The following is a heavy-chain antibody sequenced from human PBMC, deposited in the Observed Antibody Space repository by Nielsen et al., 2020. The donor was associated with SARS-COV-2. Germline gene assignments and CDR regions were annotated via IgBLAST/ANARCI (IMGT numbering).Heavy chain of an antibody. D-gene: IGHD6-13*01. CDR3: ARVAAAAGKGASDY. Sequence: ASVKVSCKASGYTFTGYYMHWVRQAPGQRLEWMGWINAGNGNTKYSQKFQGRVTITRDTSASTAYMELSSLRSEDTAVYYCARVAAAAGKGASDYWGQGTLVTVSS. CDR2: INAGNGNT. CDR1: GYTFTGYY. J-gene: IGHJ4*02. V-gene: IGHV1-3*01.